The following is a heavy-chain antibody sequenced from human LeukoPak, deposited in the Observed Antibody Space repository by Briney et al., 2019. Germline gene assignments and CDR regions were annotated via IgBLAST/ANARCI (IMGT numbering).Heavy chain of an antibody. Sequence: PSETLSLTCTVSGASISNYYWSWIRQPPGKGLEWIGYIYYNGSTNYNPSLKSRVTISLDTSKTQFSLKLSSVTAADTAVYYCARGHYLSGSYNWFDPWGQGTLVTVSS. CDR1: GASISNYY. CDR2: IYYNGST. V-gene: IGHV4-59*01. CDR3: ARGHYLSGSYNWFDP. D-gene: IGHD3-10*01. J-gene: IGHJ5*02.